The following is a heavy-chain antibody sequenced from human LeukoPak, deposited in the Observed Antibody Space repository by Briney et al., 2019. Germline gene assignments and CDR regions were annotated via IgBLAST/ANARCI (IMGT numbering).Heavy chain of an antibody. D-gene: IGHD2-8*01. Sequence: PGGSLRLSCAASGFTFSSYAMHWVRQAPGKGLEWVAVISYDGSNKYYADSVEGRFTISRDNSKNTLYLQMNSLRAEDTAVYYCARAPTMLLSAFDYWGQGTLVTVSS. CDR2: ISYDGSNK. V-gene: IGHV3-30*04. J-gene: IGHJ4*02. CDR3: ARAPTMLLSAFDY. CDR1: GFTFSSYA.